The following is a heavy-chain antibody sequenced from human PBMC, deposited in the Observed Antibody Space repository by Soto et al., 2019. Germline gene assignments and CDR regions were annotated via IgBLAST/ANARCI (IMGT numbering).Heavy chain of an antibody. J-gene: IGHJ1*01. CDR1: GFSFSSYW. D-gene: IGHD2-8*01. CDR3: VKDSLGV. Sequence: EVQLVESGGDLVQPGGSLRLSCAASGFSFSSYWMSWVRQAPGKGLEWVASIKDDGSDKDYAGSVKGRFTISRDNAKNSLYLQLTSLRAEDKAVYYCVKDSLGVWGQGTLVTVSS. V-gene: IGHV3-7*01. CDR2: IKDDGSDK.